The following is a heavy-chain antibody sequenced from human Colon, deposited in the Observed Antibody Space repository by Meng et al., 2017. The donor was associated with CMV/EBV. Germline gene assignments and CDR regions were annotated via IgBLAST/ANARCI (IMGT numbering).Heavy chain of an antibody. J-gene: IGHJ6*02. CDR1: GFTFSSYD. Sequence: GESLKISCATSGFTFSSYDMLWVRQAPGKGLEWLSFIRYDGSEQYYADSVKGRFTVSRDNSQNTLYLQMNGLRVDDSAVYYCAKAHDIVISRGMDVWGQGTTVTVSS. V-gene: IGHV3-30*02. D-gene: IGHD3-9*01. CDR2: IRYDGSEQ. CDR3: AKAHDIVISRGMDV.